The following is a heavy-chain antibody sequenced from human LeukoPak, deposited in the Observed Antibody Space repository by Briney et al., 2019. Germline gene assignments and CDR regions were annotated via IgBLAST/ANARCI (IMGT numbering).Heavy chain of an antibody. V-gene: IGHV4-59*01. D-gene: IGHD2-21*01. CDR2: IYYSGST. Sequence: KPSETLSLTCIVSGGSISSYNWSWIRQPPGQGLEWIRYIYYSGSTNYNPSPKSRVTISVDTSTTQFSLNLRSVTAPHTAGIFCMRGGSYCGGRLDYWGQGTLVTVSS. CDR1: GGSISSYN. CDR3: MRGGSYCGGRLDY. J-gene: IGHJ4*02.